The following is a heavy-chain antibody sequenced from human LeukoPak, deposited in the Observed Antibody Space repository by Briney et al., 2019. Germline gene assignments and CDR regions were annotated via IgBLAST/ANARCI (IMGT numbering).Heavy chain of an antibody. CDR1: GFTVSSNS. J-gene: IGHJ4*02. V-gene: IGHV3-7*01. CDR3: ARALDSLYSSGWPSAGY. D-gene: IGHD6-19*01. Sequence: PGGSLRLSCTVSGFTVSSNSMSWVRQAPGKGLEWVANIKKDGSEKYYVDAVKGRFTISRDNAKNSLYLQMSSLRAEDTAVYYCARALDSLYSSGWPSAGYWGQGTLVTVSS. CDR2: IKKDGSEK.